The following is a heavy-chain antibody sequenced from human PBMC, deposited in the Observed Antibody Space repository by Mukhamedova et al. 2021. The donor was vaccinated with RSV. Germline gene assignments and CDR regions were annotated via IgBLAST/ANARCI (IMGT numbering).Heavy chain of an antibody. V-gene: IGHV1-18*01. CDR1: G. J-gene: IGHJ4*02. D-gene: IGHD6-13*01. CDR3: ARVWYAPVFGPDH. CDR2: ISDYNGNT. Sequence: GVMWVRQVPGQGLEWLGWISDYNGNTKYERKFQGRVTMTTDTSTSTAYLVLRSFRYDETTIYYCARVWYAPVFGPDHWGLGPLVT.